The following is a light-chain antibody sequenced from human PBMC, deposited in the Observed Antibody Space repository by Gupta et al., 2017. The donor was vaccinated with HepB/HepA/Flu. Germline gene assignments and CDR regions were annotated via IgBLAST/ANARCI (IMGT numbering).Light chain of an antibody. J-gene: IGKJ4*01. CDR3: QQSYSTVT. CDR1: QSISSY. CDR2: AAS. Sequence: DIQMTQSPSSLSASVGDRVTITCRASQSISSYLNWYQQKPGKAPKLLIYAASRLQSGVPSRFSGSGSGTDFTLTSSRLQPEDFATYYCQQSYSTVTFGGGTKVEIK. V-gene: IGKV1-39*01.